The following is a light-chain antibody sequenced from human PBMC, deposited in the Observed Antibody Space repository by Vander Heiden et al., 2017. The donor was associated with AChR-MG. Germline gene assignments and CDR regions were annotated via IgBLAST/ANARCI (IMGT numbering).Light chain of an antibody. Sequence: EIVMTQSPATLSVSPGEGATLPCRASQSVSSSLAWYQQKPGQAPRLLIYGASTRATGIPARFSGSGSGTEFTLTISSLQSEDFAVYYCQQYNAWPPRTFGQGTKVEVK. CDR1: QSVSSS. V-gene: IGKV3-15*01. J-gene: IGKJ1*01. CDR2: GAS. CDR3: QQYNAWPPRT.